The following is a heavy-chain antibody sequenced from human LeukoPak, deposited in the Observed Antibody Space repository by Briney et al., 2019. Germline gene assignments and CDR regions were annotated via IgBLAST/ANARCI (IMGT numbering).Heavy chain of an antibody. J-gene: IGHJ4*02. D-gene: IGHD1-1*01. CDR1: GYTLTELS. V-gene: IGHV1-24*01. Sequence: GASVKVSCKVSGYTLTELSMHWVRQAPGKGLEWMGGFDPEDGETIYAQKFQGRVTMTEDTSTDTAYMELSSPRSEDTAVYYCATPLGNWNDVYYFDYWGQGTLVTVSS. CDR3: ATPLGNWNDVYYFDY. CDR2: FDPEDGET.